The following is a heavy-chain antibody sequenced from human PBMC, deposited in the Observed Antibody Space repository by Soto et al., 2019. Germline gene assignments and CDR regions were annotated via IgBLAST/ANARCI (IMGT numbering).Heavy chain of an antibody. J-gene: IGHJ4*02. CDR1: GFTFSNYW. Sequence: EVQLVESGGGLVQPGGSLRLSCAASGFTFSNYWMHWVRQAPGKGLEWVANIKQDGSEKYYVDSVKGRFTISRDNAKNLLYLQMNSLRAEDTAMYYCARGSSWNTYFDYWGQGTLVTVSS. CDR2: IKQDGSEK. D-gene: IGHD1-20*01. V-gene: IGHV3-7*05. CDR3: ARGSSWNTYFDY.